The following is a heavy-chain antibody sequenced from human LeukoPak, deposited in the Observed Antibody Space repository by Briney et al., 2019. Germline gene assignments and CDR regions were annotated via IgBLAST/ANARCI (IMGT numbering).Heavy chain of an antibody. CDR1: GYTFTGYY. V-gene: IGHV1-2*02. D-gene: IGHD6-13*01. Sequence: ASVKVSCKASGYTFTGYYMHWVRQAPGQGLEWMGWINPNSGGTNYAQKFQGRVTMTRDTSISTAYMELSSLRSEDTAVYYCARGVGSSWTNYYYYMDVWGKGTTVTISS. J-gene: IGHJ6*03. CDR2: INPNSGGT. CDR3: ARGVGSSWTNYYYYMDV.